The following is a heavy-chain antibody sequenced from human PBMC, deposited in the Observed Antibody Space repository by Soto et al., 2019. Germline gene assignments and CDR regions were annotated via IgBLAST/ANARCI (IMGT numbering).Heavy chain of an antibody. J-gene: IGHJ3*02. CDR2: IYYSGST. CDR3: ARAEITMIVVVITTGAFDI. Sequence: SETLSLTCTVSGGSISSGGYYWSWIRQHPGKGLEWIGYIYYSGSTYYNPSLKSRVTISVDTSKNQFSLKLSSVTAADTAVYYCARAEITMIVVVITTGAFDIWGQGTMVTV. CDR1: GGSISSGGYY. V-gene: IGHV4-31*03. D-gene: IGHD3-22*01.